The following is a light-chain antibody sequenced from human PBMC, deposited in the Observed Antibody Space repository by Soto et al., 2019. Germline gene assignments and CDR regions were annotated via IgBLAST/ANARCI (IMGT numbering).Light chain of an antibody. CDR3: SSSAGSSTWV. J-gene: IGLJ1*01. V-gene: IGLV2-8*01. CDR1: SNDVGGYNY. CDR2: EVT. Sequence: QSALTQPPSASGSPGQSVTISCTGTSNDVGGYNYVSWYQQHPGKAPKLMIYEVTKRPSGVPDRFSGSKSGNTASLTVSGLQAEDEADYYCSSSAGSSTWVFGTGTKVTVL.